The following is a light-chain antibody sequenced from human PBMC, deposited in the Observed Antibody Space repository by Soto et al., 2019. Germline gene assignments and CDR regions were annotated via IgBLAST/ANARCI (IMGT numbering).Light chain of an antibody. V-gene: IGKV1-39*01. CDR2: AAS. CDR1: QSISSY. Sequence: DIQMTQSPSSLSASVGDRVTITCRASQSISSYLNWYQQKPGKAPKLLIYAASSLQSGVPSRFSGSGSGTDFTHTISSLQPEDFSTYNCQQSYSTPYTFGQGTKLEIK. J-gene: IGKJ2*01. CDR3: QQSYSTPYT.